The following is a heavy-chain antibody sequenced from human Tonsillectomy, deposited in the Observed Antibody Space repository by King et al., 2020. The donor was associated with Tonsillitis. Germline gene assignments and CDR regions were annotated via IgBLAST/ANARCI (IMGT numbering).Heavy chain of an antibody. J-gene: IGHJ6*02. CDR1: GFTVSSKY. D-gene: IGHD3-16*01. CDR3: ARDGDFDYGRQYQRPDRNYGMDV. V-gene: IGHV3-66*01. CDR2: IYSGDST. Sequence: EVQLVESGGALVQPGESLRLSCAASGFTVSSKYMSWVRQAPGKGLEWVSVIYSGDSTYYADSVRGRFIISRDKYKNTLYLQMNNLRAEDTAVYYCARDGDFDYGRQYQRPDRNYGMDVWGQGTTVTVSS.